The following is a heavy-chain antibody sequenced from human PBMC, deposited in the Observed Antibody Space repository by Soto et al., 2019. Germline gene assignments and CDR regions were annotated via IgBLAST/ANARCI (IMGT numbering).Heavy chain of an antibody. CDR3: ATERLYYDLWCGYYTYTAPFDY. D-gene: IGHD3-3*01. Sequence: PSETLSLTCAVYGGSFSGYYWSWIRQPPGKGLEWIGEINHSGSANYNPSLKSRVTISVDTSKNQFSLKLSSVTAADTAVYYCATERLYYDLWCGYYTYTAPFDYWGQGSLVTVSS. V-gene: IGHV4-34*01. CDR2: INHSGSA. CDR1: GGSFSGYY. J-gene: IGHJ4*02.